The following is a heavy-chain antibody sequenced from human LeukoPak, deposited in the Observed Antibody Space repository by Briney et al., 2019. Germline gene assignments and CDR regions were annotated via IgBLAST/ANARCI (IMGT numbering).Heavy chain of an antibody. V-gene: IGHV4-38-2*02. J-gene: IGHJ4*02. CDR3: ARIVQITGTIPH. D-gene: IGHD1-1*01. CDR1: GFSISGGYY. Sequence: PSETLSLTCSVSGFSISGGYYWGWIRQPPGKGLEWPGSIYHSGNTDHNPSLKSRVTISVDTAKNKFFLRLGSVTAADTAVYYCARIVQITGTIPHWGQGTLVTVSP. CDR2: IYHSGNT.